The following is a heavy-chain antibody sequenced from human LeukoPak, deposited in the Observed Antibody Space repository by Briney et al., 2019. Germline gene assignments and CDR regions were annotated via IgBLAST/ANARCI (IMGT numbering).Heavy chain of an antibody. Sequence: GGSLRLSCAASGFTFSDYYMSWIRQAPGKGLEWVSYISSSGSTIYYADSVKGRFTISRDSAKNSLYLQMNSLRAEDTAVYYCARDTPAGMYYYYYGMDVWGQGTTVTVSS. D-gene: IGHD2-2*01. CDR1: GFTFSDYY. CDR3: ARDTPAGMYYYYYGMDV. CDR2: ISSSGSTI. J-gene: IGHJ6*02. V-gene: IGHV3-11*01.